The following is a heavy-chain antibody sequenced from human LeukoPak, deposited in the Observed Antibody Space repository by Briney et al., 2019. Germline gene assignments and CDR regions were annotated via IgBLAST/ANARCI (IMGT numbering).Heavy chain of an antibody. CDR3: ERAYRGNFDY. CDR1: GFSFSDYY. V-gene: IGHV3-11*01. D-gene: IGHD3-10*01. Sequence: GGSLRLSCAASGFSFSDYYMAWIRQAPGKGLEWVSYISGSSGVINYADSVKGRFTISRDNAKNSLYLQMNSLGAEDTAVYYCERAYRGNFDYWGQGTLVTVSS. J-gene: IGHJ4*02. CDR2: ISGSSGVI.